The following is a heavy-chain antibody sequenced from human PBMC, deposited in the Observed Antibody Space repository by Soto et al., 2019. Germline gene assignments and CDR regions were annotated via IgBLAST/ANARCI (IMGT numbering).Heavy chain of an antibody. V-gene: IGHV3-64*01. CDR1: GCTFSSYA. CDR3: ALWGTPLAFDI. J-gene: IGHJ3*02. CDR2: ISSNGGST. D-gene: IGHD3-16*01. Sequence: GGSLRLSCAASGCTFSSYAMHWVRQAPGKGLEYVSAISSNGGSTYYANSVKGRFTISRDNSKNTLYLQMGSLRAEDMAVYYCALWGTPLAFDIWGQGTMVTVSS.